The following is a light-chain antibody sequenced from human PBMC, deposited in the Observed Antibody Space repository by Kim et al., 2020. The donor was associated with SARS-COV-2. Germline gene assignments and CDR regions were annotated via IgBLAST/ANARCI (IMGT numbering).Light chain of an antibody. CDR2: SNN. V-gene: IGLV1-40*01. CDR3: QSYDRRLSSYV. Sequence: RVTISCTGSGSKIGEGYDVHWYQQLPGKAPKFLIYSNNNRPSGVPDRFSASKTGTSASLAITGLQAEDEAAYYCQSYDRRLSSYVFGTGTKVTVL. CDR1: GSKIGEGYD. J-gene: IGLJ1*01.